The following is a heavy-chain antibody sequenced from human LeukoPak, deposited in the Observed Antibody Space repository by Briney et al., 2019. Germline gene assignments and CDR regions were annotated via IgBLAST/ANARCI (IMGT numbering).Heavy chain of an antibody. CDR3: ARNNGMDV. CDR2: VNRDGSET. CDR1: GFALSSHW. J-gene: IGHJ6*02. Sequence: GGSLRLSCAASGFALSSHWMTWVRQVPGRGPEWVANVNRDGSETYYLDSVKGRFTISKDNAKNSLYLQMNSLRAEDTALYRCARNNGMDVWGQGTTVIVSS. V-gene: IGHV3-7*03.